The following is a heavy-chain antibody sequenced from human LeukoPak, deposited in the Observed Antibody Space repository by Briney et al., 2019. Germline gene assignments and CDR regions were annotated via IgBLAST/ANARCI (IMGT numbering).Heavy chain of an antibody. V-gene: IGHV4-59*01. CDR2: IYYSGST. D-gene: IGHD6-13*01. CDR1: GGSISSYY. Sequence: SKTLSLTCTVSGGSISSYYWSWIRQPPGKGLEWIGYIYYSGSTNYNPSLKSRVTISVDTSKNQFSLKLSSVTAADTAVYYCARTTEAHSWRTRYYDYYMDVWGKGTTVTISS. J-gene: IGHJ6*03. CDR3: ARTTEAHSWRTRYYDYYMDV.